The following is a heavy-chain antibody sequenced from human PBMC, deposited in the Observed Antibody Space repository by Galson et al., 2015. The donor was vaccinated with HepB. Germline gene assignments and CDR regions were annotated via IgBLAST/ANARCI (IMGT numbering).Heavy chain of an antibody. CDR2: ISSDGTST. CDR3: VRASYYYDY. V-gene: IGHV3-74*01. Sequence: SLRLSCAASGFAFNIHSMYWVRQTPGKGLVWVSRISSDGTSTNYPDSVKGRFTVSRDNVKNTLYLQMNNLRAEDTAVYYCVRASYYYDYWGQGTLVTVSS. CDR1: GFAFNIHS. J-gene: IGHJ4*02.